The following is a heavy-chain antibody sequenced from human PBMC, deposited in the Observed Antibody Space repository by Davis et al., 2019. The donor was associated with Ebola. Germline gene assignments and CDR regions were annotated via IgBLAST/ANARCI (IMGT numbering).Heavy chain of an antibody. D-gene: IGHD3-22*01. CDR3: ARHNIGYFDYYYGMDV. J-gene: IGHJ6*02. Sequence: QVSCKGSGYSFTSYWIGWVRQMPGKGLEWMGIIYPGDSDTRYSPSFQGQVTISADKSISTAYLQWSSLKASDTAMYYCARHNIGYFDYYYGMDVWGQGTTVTVSS. V-gene: IGHV5-51*01. CDR1: GYSFTSYW. CDR2: IYPGDSDT.